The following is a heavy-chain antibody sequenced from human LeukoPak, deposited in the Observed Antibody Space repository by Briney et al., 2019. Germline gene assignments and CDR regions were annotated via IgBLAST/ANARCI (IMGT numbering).Heavy chain of an antibody. J-gene: IGHJ4*02. CDR3: AREGPVTAIRRGFDY. V-gene: IGHV3-21*01. Sequence: GGSLRLSCAASGFTFSSYSMNWVRQAPGKGLEWVSSISSSSSYIYYADSVKGRFTISRDNAKNSLYLQMNSLRAEDTAVYYCAREGPVTAIRRGFDYWGQGTLVTVSS. CDR2: ISSSSSYI. CDR1: GFTFSSYS. D-gene: IGHD2-21*02.